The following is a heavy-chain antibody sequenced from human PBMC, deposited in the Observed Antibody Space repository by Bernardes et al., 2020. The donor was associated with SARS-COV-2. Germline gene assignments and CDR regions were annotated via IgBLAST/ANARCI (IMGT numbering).Heavy chain of an antibody. CDR1: GYSLTAYT. V-gene: IGHV1-18*04. CDR2: ISTYSGNT. D-gene: IGHD6-6*01. Sequence: ASVKVSCKASGYSLTAYTMSWVRQAPGQGLEWVGWISTYSGNTDYAQKLQGRVTMTTDTSTNTVYMELRSLRSDDTAVYYCARGGEQLVFWGQGTLVTVSS. J-gene: IGHJ4*02. CDR3: ARGGEQLVF.